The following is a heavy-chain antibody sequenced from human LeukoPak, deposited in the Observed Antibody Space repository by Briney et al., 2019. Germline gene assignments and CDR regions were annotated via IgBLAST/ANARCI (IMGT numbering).Heavy chain of an antibody. V-gene: IGHV4-59*01. CDR2: IYYSGST. Sequence: SETPSLTCTVSGGSISSYYWSWIRQPPGKGLEWIGYIYYSGSTNYNPSLKSRGTISVDTSKNQFSLRLRSVTAADTAVYYCARVTGYMIEDYFDYWGQGTLVTVSS. CDR1: GGSISSYY. CDR3: ARVTGYMIEDYFDY. J-gene: IGHJ4*02. D-gene: IGHD3-22*01.